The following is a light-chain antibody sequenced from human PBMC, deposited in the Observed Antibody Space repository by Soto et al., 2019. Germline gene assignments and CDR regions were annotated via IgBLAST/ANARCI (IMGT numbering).Light chain of an antibody. V-gene: IGLV2-18*02. CDR2: EVS. CDR3: NSYTSNNTYV. Sequence: QSVLTQPPSVSGSPGQSVTISCTGTSSDVGSYNRVSWYQQPPGTAPKLMIYEVSNRPSGVPDRFSGSKSGNTASLTISGLQPEDEADYYCNSYTSNNTYVFGTGTKVTVL. CDR1: SSDVGSYNR. J-gene: IGLJ1*01.